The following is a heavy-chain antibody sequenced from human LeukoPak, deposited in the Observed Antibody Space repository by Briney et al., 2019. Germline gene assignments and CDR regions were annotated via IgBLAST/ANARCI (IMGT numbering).Heavy chain of an antibody. J-gene: IGHJ4*02. CDR2: MNPNSGNT. CDR3: ARVFSSGSYDY. Sequence: GASVKVSCKASGYTFTSYDINWVRQAPGQGLEWMGWMNPNSGNTDYAQKFQGRVTITRNTSISTAYMELSSLRSEDTAVYYCARVFSSGSYDYWGQGTLVTVSS. CDR1: GYTFTSYD. D-gene: IGHD1-26*01. V-gene: IGHV1-8*03.